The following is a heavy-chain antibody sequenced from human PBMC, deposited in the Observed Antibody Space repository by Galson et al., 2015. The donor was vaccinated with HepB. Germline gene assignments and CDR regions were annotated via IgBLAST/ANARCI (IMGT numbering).Heavy chain of an antibody. CDR2: IYYSGST. CDR3: ARGFTRGVYYFDY. Sequence: TLSLTCTVSGGSISSGGYYWSWIRQHPGKGLEWIGYIYYSGSTYYNPSLKSRVTISVDTSKNQFSLKLSSVTAADTAVYYCARGFTRGVYYFDYWGQGTLVTVSS. J-gene: IGHJ4*02. V-gene: IGHV4-31*03. D-gene: IGHD6-13*01. CDR1: GGSISSGGYY.